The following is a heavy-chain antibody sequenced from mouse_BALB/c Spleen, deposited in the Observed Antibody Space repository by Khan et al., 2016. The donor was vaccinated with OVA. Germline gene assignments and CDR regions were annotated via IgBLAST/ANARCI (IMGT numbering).Heavy chain of an antibody. CDR2: IYPYNDDT. V-gene: IGHV1S136*01. J-gene: IGHJ2*01. Sequence: VQLQQSGPELVKPGASVTMSCKASGYTFTSYVMHWMKQKPGQGLEWIGYIYPYNDDTKYNEKFNGKATRSSDRSSSTAYMELTGLTSEDSAVYFCARNDRSDVYFDYWGQGTTLTVSS. CDR1: GYTFTSYV. D-gene: IGHD2-14*01. CDR3: ARNDRSDVYFDY.